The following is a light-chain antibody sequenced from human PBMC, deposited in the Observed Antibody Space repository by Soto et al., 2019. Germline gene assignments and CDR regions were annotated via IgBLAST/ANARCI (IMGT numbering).Light chain of an antibody. CDR2: AAS. CDR1: QNIAGY. V-gene: IGKV1-39*01. Sequence: DIQMTQSPSSLSASVGDRVTITCRASQNIAGYVNWYQQQSGKAPNLLISAASRLQSGVPSRVSGSRSWTDYTLTISSLQPEDFATYYGQHSHSTPLTFGGATKVE. J-gene: IGKJ4*01. CDR3: QHSHSTPLT.